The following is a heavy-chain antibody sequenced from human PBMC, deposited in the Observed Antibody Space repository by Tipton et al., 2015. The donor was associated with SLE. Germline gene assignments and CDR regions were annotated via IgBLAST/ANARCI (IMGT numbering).Heavy chain of an antibody. J-gene: IGHJ4*02. CDR1: GFTFSSYG. Sequence: SLRLSCAASGFTFSSYGMHWVRQAPGKGLEWVAVISYDGSNKYYADSVKGRLTISRDNSKNTLHLQMNSLRAEDTAVYYCARKDYGDEGDYFDYWGQGTLVTVSS. CDR3: ARKDYGDEGDYFDY. V-gene: IGHV3-30*03. D-gene: IGHD4-17*01. CDR2: ISYDGSNK.